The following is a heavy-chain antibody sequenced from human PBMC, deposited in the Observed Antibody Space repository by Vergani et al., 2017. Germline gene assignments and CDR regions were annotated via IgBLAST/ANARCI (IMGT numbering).Heavy chain of an antibody. CDR2: ISGSGVSA. D-gene: IGHD3-10*01. V-gene: IGHV3-23*01. CDR3: AKQYFVSGNYLFDD. Sequence: EVQLLESGGGLVQPGGSLRLTCAASEFTFSNYAMNWVRQAPGKGLEWVSGISGSGVSAYYTDSVKGGFTISRDNSKNMLFLQMNNLRTEDTAIYYCAKQYFVSGNYLFDDGGQGTLVTVSS. CDR1: EFTFSNYA. J-gene: IGHJ4*02.